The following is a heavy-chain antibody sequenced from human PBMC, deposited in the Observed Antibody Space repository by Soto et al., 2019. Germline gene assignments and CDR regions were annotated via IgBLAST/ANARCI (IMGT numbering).Heavy chain of an antibody. V-gene: IGHV4-59*08. CDR1: GGSISSYY. CDR3: ARHDSSGWDYYFDY. J-gene: IGHJ4*02. D-gene: IGHD6-19*01. CDR2: IYYSGST. Sequence: SETLFLTCTVSGGSISSYYWSWIRQPPGKGLEWIGYIYYSGSTNYNPSLKSRVTIAVDTSKNQFSLKLSSVTAADTAVYYCARHDSSGWDYYFDYWGQGTLVTVSS.